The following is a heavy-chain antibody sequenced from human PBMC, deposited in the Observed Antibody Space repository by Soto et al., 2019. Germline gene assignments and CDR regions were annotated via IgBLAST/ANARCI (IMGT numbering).Heavy chain of an antibody. CDR2: ISYDGSNK. V-gene: IGHV3-30-3*01. CDR3: ARSMYYDFLYQGY. J-gene: IGHJ4*02. CDR1: GFTFSSYA. D-gene: IGHD3-3*01. Sequence: GGSLRLSCAASGFTFSSYAMHWVRQAPGKGLEWVAVISYDGSNKYYADSVKGRFTISRDNSKNTLYLQMNSLRAEDTAVYYCARSMYYDFLYQGYWGQGTLVTVSS.